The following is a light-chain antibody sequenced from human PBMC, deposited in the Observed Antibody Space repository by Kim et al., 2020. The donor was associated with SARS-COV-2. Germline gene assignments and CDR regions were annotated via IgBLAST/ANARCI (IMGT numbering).Light chain of an antibody. CDR1: QSVRSSC. Sequence: LSPREPATATCRASQSVRSSCITWYQQVPGPARRLRISGASSRATGVPDRFSGSGSGTAFTLTISRLEPEDFAVYYCQQYGSSTYTFGQGTKLEI. V-gene: IGKV3-20*01. CDR2: GAS. J-gene: IGKJ2*01. CDR3: QQYGSSTYT.